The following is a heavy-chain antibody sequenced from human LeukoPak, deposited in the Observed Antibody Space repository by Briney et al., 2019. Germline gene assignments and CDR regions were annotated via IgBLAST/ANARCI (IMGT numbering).Heavy chain of an antibody. CDR2: IFYSGST. CDR1: GGSISSSSYY. V-gene: IGHV4-39*07. D-gene: IGHD3-16*01. Sequence: SETLSLTCSVSGGSISSSSYYWGWIRQPPGKGLEWIGYIFYSGSTYYNPSLKSRVTISVDTSKNQFSLKLSSVTAADTAVYYCARDVDDYVWGSSRWGQGTLVTVSS. CDR3: ARDVDDYVWGSSR. J-gene: IGHJ4*02.